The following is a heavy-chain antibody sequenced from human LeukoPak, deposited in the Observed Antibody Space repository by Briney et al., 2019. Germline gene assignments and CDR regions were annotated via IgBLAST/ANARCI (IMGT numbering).Heavy chain of an antibody. CDR3: ARGYGSGSYYHY. CDR2: IDRGGST. J-gene: IGHJ4*02. CDR1: GESFSGYY. V-gene: IGHV4-34*01. D-gene: IGHD3-10*01. Sequence: PSETLSLTCAVYGESFSGYYWSWTRQPPGKGLEWIGEIDRGGSTNYNPSLKSRVTMSVDTSKNQFSLKLSSVTAADTAVYYCARGYGSGSYYHYWGQGTLVTVSS.